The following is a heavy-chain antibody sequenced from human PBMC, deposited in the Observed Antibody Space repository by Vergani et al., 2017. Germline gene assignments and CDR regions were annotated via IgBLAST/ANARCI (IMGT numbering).Heavy chain of an antibody. CDR1: GFTFSSYA. J-gene: IGHJ4*02. Sequence: EVQLLESGGGLVQPGGSLRPSCEASGFTFSSYAMSWFRKAPGKGLEWSSAISGSGGSTYYADSVKGRFTISRDNSKNTLYLQMNSLRAEDTAVYYCAKDLRMVRGAFDYWGQGTLVTVSS. V-gene: IGHV3-23*01. D-gene: IGHD3-10*01. CDR2: ISGSGGST. CDR3: AKDLRMVRGAFDY.